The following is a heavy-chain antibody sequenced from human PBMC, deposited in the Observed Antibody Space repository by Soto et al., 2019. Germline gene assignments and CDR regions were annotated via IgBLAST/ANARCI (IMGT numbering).Heavy chain of an antibody. V-gene: IGHV4-59*01. CDR1: GASINSNY. J-gene: IGHJ4*02. Sequence: SDTLSLTCTVSGASINSNYWTWIRQPPGKGLEWIGHIYYSGSTNYSPSLKSRVNILVDTSKNQFSLKLSYVTAADSAVYYCARVFGNFWSGYHVDCWGQGTLGTVSS. CDR2: IYYSGST. D-gene: IGHD3-3*01. CDR3: ARVFGNFWSGYHVDC.